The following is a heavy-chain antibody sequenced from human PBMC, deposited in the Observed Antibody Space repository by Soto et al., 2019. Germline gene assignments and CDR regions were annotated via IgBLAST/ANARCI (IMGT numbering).Heavy chain of an antibody. CDR2: ISGSGGST. CDR1: GFTFSSYA. V-gene: IGHV3-23*01. J-gene: IGHJ6*02. Sequence: PGGSLRLSCAASGFTFSSYAMSWVRQAPGKGLEWVSAISGSGGSTYYADSVKGRFTISRDNSKNTLYLQMNSLRAEDTAVYYCAKVIEPGYSYYGMDVWGQGTTVTVSS. CDR3: AKVIEPGYSYYGMDV.